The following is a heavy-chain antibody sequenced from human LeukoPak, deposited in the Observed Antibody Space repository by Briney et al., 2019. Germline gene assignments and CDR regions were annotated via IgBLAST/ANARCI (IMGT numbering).Heavy chain of an antibody. CDR3: AREPLYYGSGGD. V-gene: IGHV1-46*01. Sequence: GASVKVSCKASGYTFTSYYMHWVRQAPGQGLEWMGIINPSGGSTSYAQKFQGRVTMTRDMSTSTVYMELSSLRSEDTAVYCCAREPLYYGSGGDWGQGTLVTVSS. CDR1: GYTFTSYY. D-gene: IGHD3-10*01. J-gene: IGHJ4*02. CDR2: INPSGGST.